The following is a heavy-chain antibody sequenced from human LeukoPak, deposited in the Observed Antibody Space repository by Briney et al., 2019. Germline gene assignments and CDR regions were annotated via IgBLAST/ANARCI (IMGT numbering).Heavy chain of an antibody. Sequence: PGGSLRLSCAASGLTFSGSAMSWVRQAPGKGLEWVSLISGSGNSTYYADSVKGRFTISRDNSKNTLYLQMNSLRAEDTAVYYCAIDETYYYDSSGYPGFDYWGQGTLVTVSS. J-gene: IGHJ4*02. CDR2: ISGSGNST. D-gene: IGHD3-22*01. CDR3: AIDETYYYDSSGYPGFDY. CDR1: GLTFSGSA. V-gene: IGHV3-23*01.